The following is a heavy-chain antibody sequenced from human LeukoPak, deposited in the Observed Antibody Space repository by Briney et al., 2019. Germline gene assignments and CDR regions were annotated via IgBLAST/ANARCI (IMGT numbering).Heavy chain of an antibody. CDR3: ASGAARDWFDP. J-gene: IGHJ5*02. CDR2: IYYSGST. D-gene: IGHD6-6*01. Sequence: SETLSLTCAVSGGSISSYYWSWIRQPPGKGLEWIGYIYYSGSTNYNPSLKSRVTISVDTSKNQFSLKLSSVTAADTAVYYCASGAARDWFDPWGQGTLVTVSS. V-gene: IGHV4-59*01. CDR1: GGSISSYY.